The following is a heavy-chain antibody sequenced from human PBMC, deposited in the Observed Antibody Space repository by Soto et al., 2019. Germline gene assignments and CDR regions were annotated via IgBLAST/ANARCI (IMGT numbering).Heavy chain of an antibody. J-gene: IGHJ4*02. D-gene: IGHD3-10*01. V-gene: IGHV3-30*18. CDR2: ISYDGSNK. Sequence: AGSLRLSCAASGFTFSSYGTHWVRQAPGKGLEWVAVISYDGSNKCYADSVKGRFTISRDNSKNTLYLQMNSLRAEDTAVYYCAKDRGRVNISPYYFDYWGQGTLVTVSS. CDR3: AKDRGRVNISPYYFDY. CDR1: GFTFSSYG.